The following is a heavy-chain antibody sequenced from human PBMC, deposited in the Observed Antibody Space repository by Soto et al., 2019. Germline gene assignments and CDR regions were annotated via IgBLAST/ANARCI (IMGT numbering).Heavy chain of an antibody. CDR3: AREYCTTGVCYGVGAVDY. J-gene: IGHJ4*02. Sequence: SETLSLTCTVAGGSIGSVDDYWSWIRKRPGKGLEWIGYIYYSGSTYYNPSLKSRVTISVDTSKNQFSLKLSSVTAADTAVYYCAREYCTTGVCYGVGAVDYWGQGTLVTVSS. D-gene: IGHD2-8*01. CDR2: IYYSGST. V-gene: IGHV4-30-4*01. CDR1: GGSIGSVDDY.